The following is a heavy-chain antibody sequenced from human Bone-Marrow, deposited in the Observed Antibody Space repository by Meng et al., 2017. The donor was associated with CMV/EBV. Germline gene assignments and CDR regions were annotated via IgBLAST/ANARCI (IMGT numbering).Heavy chain of an antibody. V-gene: IGHV3-33*01. CDR1: GFTFSSYG. CDR2: IWYDGSNK. D-gene: IGHD6-19*01. J-gene: IGHJ6*02. CDR3: ARGPRSGWPYYYYYGMDV. Sequence: GESLKISCAASGFTFSSYGMHWVRQAPGKGLEWVAVIWYDGSNKYYGDSVKGRSTISRDNSKNTLYLQMNSLRAGDTAVYYCARGPRSGWPYYYYYGMDVWGQGTTVTVSS.